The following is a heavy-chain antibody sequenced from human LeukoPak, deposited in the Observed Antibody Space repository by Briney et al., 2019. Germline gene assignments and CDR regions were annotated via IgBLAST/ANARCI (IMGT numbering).Heavy chain of an antibody. Sequence: GGSLRLSCAASGFTFSSYAMSWVRQAPGKGLEWVSGISGSGDNTYYADSVKGRLTISRDNSKNTLYLQMNSLRADDTAVYYCAKGGLVHRFDPWGQGTLVTVSS. CDR1: GFTFSSYA. CDR3: AKGGLVHRFDP. CDR2: ISGSGDNT. V-gene: IGHV3-23*01. J-gene: IGHJ5*02.